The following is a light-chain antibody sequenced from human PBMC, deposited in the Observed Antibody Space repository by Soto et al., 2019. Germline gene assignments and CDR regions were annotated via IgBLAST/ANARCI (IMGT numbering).Light chain of an antibody. CDR2: GSS. Sequence: EVVMTQSPATLSVSPGERVTLXXRTSQSVRSNLAWYQQKPGQSPRLXXYGSSTRATGIPARFSGSGSGTEFTLTISSLQSEDFAVYYCQQYNNWPPITFGQGTRLEIK. CDR3: QQYNNWPPIT. CDR1: QSVRSN. J-gene: IGKJ5*01. V-gene: IGKV3-15*01.